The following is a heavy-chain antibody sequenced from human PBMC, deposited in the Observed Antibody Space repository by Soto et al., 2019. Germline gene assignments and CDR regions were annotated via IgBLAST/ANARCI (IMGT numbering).Heavy chain of an antibody. Sequence: QVQLVQSGAEVKKPGSSVKVSCKASGGTFSSYTISWVRQAPGQGLEWMGRIIPILGIANYAQQFQGRVTITADNSTSTAYMELSSLRSEDTAVYYCARDRGIAAAGNFDYWGQGTLVTVSS. CDR3: ARDRGIAAAGNFDY. D-gene: IGHD6-13*01. CDR1: GGTFSSYT. V-gene: IGHV1-69*08. J-gene: IGHJ4*02. CDR2: IIPILGIA.